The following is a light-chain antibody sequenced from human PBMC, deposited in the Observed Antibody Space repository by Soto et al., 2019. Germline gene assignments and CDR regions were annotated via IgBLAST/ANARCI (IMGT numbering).Light chain of an antibody. V-gene: IGLV2-8*01. CDR2: EVS. CDR3: SSYAGSNNPYV. Sequence: QSVLTQPPSASGSRGQSVTISCTGTSGDVGGYNYVSWYQQHPGKAPKLMIYEVSKRPSGVPDRFSGSKSGNTASLTVSGLQAEDEADYYCSSYAGSNNPYVFGTGTKVTVL. J-gene: IGLJ1*01. CDR1: SGDVGGYNY.